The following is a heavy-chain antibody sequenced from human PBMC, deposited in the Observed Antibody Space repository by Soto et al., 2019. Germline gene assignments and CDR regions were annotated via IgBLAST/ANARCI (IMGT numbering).Heavy chain of an antibody. Sequence: SETLSLTCTVSGGSISSYYWSWIRQPPGKGLEWIGYIYYSGSTNYNPSLKSRVTISVDTSKNQFSLKLSSVTAADTAVYDCAREEYSSSSVWFDPWGQGTLVTVSS. J-gene: IGHJ5*02. CDR3: AREEYSSSSVWFDP. D-gene: IGHD6-6*01. V-gene: IGHV4-59*01. CDR1: GGSISSYY. CDR2: IYYSGST.